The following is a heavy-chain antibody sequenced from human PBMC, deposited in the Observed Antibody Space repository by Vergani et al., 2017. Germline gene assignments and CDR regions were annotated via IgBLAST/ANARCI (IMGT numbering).Heavy chain of an antibody. CDR3: APRNVLTGPDAFDI. D-gene: IGHD3-9*01. J-gene: IGHJ3*02. CDR1: RRSIPTGGLG. Sequence: ITLKESGPTLVKPTQTLSLTCTLSRRSIPTGGLGVGWIRQPPGKALEWLALIYWNDDKRFSPSLKNRLTITKDTSKNQVVLTMNNMGPVDTATYYCAPRNVLTGPDAFDIWVPGKLVTVSS. CDR2: IYWNDDK. V-gene: IGHV2-5*01.